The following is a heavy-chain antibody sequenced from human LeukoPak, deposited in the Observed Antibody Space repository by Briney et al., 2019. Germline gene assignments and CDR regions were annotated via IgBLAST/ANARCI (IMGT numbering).Heavy chain of an antibody. CDR3: ARDEPGGRATTNDY. CDR1: GFTFSSFA. J-gene: IGHJ4*02. Sequence: PGGSLRLSCAASGFTFSSFAMNWVRQAPGKGLEWVAYISGTSGSIYYADSVKGRFSIARDNGKNSLYLQMNSLRAEDTAVYYCARDEPGGRATTNDYWGQGTLVTVSS. D-gene: IGHD1-26*01. V-gene: IGHV3-48*01. CDR2: ISGTSGSI.